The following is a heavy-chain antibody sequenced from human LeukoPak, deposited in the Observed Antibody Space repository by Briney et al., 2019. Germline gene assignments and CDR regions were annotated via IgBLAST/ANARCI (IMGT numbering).Heavy chain of an antibody. Sequence: TSETLSLTCAVSGYSISSGYYWGWIRQPPGQGLEWIGIIYHSGSTYYNPSLKSRVTISVDTSKNQFSLKLSSVTAADTAVYYCARSGPYYGSGSSPYYFDYWGQGTLVTVSS. V-gene: IGHV4-38-2*01. CDR3: ARSGPYYGSGSSPYYFDY. J-gene: IGHJ4*02. D-gene: IGHD3-10*01. CDR1: GYSISSGYY. CDR2: IYHSGST.